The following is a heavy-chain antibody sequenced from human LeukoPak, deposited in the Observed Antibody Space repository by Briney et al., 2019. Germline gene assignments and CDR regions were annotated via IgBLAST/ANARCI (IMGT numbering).Heavy chain of an antibody. CDR2: IKSKADGGTT. CDR3: AKDIFPHYYDSSGYEAFDI. J-gene: IGHJ3*02. D-gene: IGHD3-22*01. Sequence: GGSLRLSCAVSGFTFSNAWMSWVRQAPGKGLEWVGRIKSKADGGTTDYAAPVKGRFTISRDNAKNSLYLQMNSLRAEDMALYYCAKDIFPHYYDSSGYEAFDIWGQGTMVTVSS. CDR1: GFTFSNAW. V-gene: IGHV3-15*05.